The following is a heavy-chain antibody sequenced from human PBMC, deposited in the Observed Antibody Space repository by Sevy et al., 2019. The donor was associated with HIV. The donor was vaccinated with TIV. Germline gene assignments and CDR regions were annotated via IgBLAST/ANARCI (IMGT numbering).Heavy chain of an antibody. V-gene: IGHV3-30-3*01. D-gene: IGHD6-19*01. CDR3: SGSGWYGDYYYYGMDV. J-gene: IGHJ6*02. CDR1: GFTFSSYA. Sequence: GGSLRLSCAASGFTFSSYAMHWVRQAPGKGLEWVAVISYVGSNKYYADSVKGRFTISRDNSKNTLYLQMNSLRAEDTAVYYCSGSGWYGDYYYYGMDVWGQGTTVTVSS. CDR2: ISYVGSNK.